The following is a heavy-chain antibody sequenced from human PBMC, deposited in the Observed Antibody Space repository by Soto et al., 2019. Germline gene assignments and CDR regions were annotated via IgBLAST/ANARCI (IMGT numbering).Heavy chain of an antibody. CDR2: ISSSSSTI. Sequence: GGSLRLSCAASGFTFSSYSMNWVRQAPGKGLEWVSYISSSSSTIYYADSVKGRFTISRDNAKNSLYLQMNSLRAEDTAVYYCARDKYSGYDFFFGYWGQGTLVTVSS. V-gene: IGHV3-48*01. D-gene: IGHD5-12*01. CDR3: ARDKYSGYDFFFGY. J-gene: IGHJ4*02. CDR1: GFTFSSYS.